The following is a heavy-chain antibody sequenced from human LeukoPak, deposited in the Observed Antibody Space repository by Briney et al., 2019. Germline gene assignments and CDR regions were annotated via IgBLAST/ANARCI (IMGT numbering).Heavy chain of an antibody. CDR3: ARGLPPRRNSDSSGYYSYYFDY. D-gene: IGHD3-22*01. V-gene: IGHV1-18*03. CDR2: ISAYNGNT. CDR1: GYTFTNYG. Sequence: GASVKVSCKASGYTFTNYGVTWVRQAPGQGLEWMGWISAYNGNTKHAQKVQGRVTMTTDTSTSTVYMELRSLRSDDMAVYYCARGLPPRRNSDSSGYYSYYFDYWGQGSLVTVSS. J-gene: IGHJ4*02.